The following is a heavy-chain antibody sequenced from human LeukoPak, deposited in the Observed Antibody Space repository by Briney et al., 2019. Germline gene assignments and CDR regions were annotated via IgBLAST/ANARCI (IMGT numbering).Heavy chain of an antibody. D-gene: IGHD6-6*01. CDR2: ISSSGSTI. CDR3: AREGLSRSYNWFDP. V-gene: IGHV3-48*03. CDR1: GFTFSSYE. J-gene: IGHJ5*02. Sequence: PGGSLRLSCAASGFTFSSYEMNWVRQAPGKGLEWVSYISSSGSTIYYADSVKGRFTISRDNAKNSLYLQMNSLRAEDTAVYYCAREGLSRSYNWFDPWGQGTLVTVSS.